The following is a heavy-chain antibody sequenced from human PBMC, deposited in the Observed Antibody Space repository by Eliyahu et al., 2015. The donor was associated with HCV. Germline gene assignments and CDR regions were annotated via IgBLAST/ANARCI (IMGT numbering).Heavy chain of an antibody. D-gene: IGHD2-15*01. CDR2: ISSGGST. CDR1: GGSIXSNNYF. CDR3: ARHHCSGGTCYSSSWFDP. J-gene: IGHJ5*02. Sequence: QLQLQESGPGLLKPSETLSLXCTVSGGSIXSNNYFWGWIRQPPGKGLEWFGSISSGGSTYYNPSLKSRVTISVDTSNNQFSLRLSSVTATDTALYYCARHHCSGGTCYSSSWFDPWGQGTLVTVSS. V-gene: IGHV4-39*01.